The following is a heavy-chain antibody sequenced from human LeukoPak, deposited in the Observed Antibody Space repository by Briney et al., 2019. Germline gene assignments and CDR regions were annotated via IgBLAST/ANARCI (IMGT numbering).Heavy chain of an antibody. D-gene: IGHD3-22*01. CDR2: ISSSSSTI. CDR1: GFTFSSYS. J-gene: IGHJ4*02. V-gene: IGHV3-48*01. Sequence: QPGGSLRLSCAASGFTFSSYSMNWVRQAPGKGLEWVSYISSSSSTIYYADSVKGRFTISRDNAKNSLYLQMNSLRAEDTAVYYCARGRYYYDSSGYSPPFDYWGQGTLVTVSS. CDR3: ARGRYYYDSSGYSPPFDY.